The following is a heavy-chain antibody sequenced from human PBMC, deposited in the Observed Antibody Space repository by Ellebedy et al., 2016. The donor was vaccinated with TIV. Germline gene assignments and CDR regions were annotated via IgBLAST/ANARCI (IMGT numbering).Heavy chain of an antibody. CDR3: ARDQHFAFDV. Sequence: PGGSLRLSCAASGFPFSSYSMNWVRKAPGKGLEWLSYISRDGGATYYADSVRGRFTISRDNVKNSMFLQMTILRYDDTAVYSCARDQHFAFDVWGRGTLVTVSS. V-gene: IGHV3-48*02. J-gene: IGHJ2*01. D-gene: IGHD2/OR15-2a*01. CDR2: ISRDGGAT. CDR1: GFPFSSYS.